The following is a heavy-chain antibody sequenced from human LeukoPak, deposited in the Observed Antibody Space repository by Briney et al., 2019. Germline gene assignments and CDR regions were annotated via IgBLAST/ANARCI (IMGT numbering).Heavy chain of an antibody. CDR2: INHSGST. D-gene: IGHD3-3*01. CDR1: GGSFSGYY. Sequence: SETLSLTCAVYGGSFSGYYWSWIRQPPGKGLEWIGEINHSGSTNYNPSFKSRVTISVDTSKNQFSLKLSSVTAADTAVYYCASKTSGYFGYYFDYWGQGTLVTVSS. J-gene: IGHJ4*02. CDR3: ASKTSGYFGYYFDY. V-gene: IGHV4-34*01.